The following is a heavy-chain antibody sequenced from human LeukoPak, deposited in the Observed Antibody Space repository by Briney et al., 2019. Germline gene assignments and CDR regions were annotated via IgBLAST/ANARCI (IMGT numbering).Heavy chain of an antibody. D-gene: IGHD3-3*01. CDR2: LVVDSGST. V-gene: IGHV1-58*02. CDR1: GFTFTSSP. J-gene: IGHJ6*02. Sequence: EASVKVSCKASGFTFTSSPMQWVRQARGQRLEWIGWLVVDSGSTNYAQKFQERATITRDMSTSTAYMELSSLRSEDTAVYYCAAATNGYYFFDYYYGMDVWGQGTTVTVSS. CDR3: AAATNGYYFFDYYYGMDV.